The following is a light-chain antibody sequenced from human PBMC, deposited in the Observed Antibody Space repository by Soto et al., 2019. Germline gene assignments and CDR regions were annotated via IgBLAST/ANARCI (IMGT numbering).Light chain of an antibody. V-gene: IGLV2-14*03. J-gene: IGLJ2*01. CDR3: SSYTSTNSL. CDR1: SSDVGAYNY. Sequence: QSALTQPASVSGSPGESIAISCTGTSSDVGAYNYVSWYQQHPGKAPKLMIYDVSNRPSGVSNRFSGSKSGKTASLTISGLQAEDEADYYCSSYTSTNSLFGGGTKLTVL. CDR2: DVS.